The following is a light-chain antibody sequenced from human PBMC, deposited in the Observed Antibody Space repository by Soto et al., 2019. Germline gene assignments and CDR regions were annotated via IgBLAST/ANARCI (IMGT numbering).Light chain of an antibody. Sequence: DIRMTQSPSSLSASVGDTVTITCRASQSISMYLSWYQQKPGKAPKLLIYSASIVQSGVPSRFSGSGSGTDFTLTISSLQPEDFATFYCQQSYSPPITFGQGTRLEIK. CDR2: SAS. CDR1: QSISMY. CDR3: QQSYSPPIT. V-gene: IGKV1-39*01. J-gene: IGKJ5*01.